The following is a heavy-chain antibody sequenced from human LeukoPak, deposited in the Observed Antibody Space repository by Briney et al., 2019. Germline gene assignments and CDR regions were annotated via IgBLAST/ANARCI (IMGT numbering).Heavy chain of an antibody. J-gene: IGHJ4*02. D-gene: IGHD2-21*01. CDR3: ARESQPSIFGASTFDY. Sequence: GGSLRLSCAASGFTFSSYWMTWVRQAPGKGLEWVANIKPDGSEKYYGDSVKGRFTISRDNAENSLYLQMNSLRAEDTAVYYCARESQPSIFGASTFDYWGQGTLVTVSS. V-gene: IGHV3-7*01. CDR1: GFTFSSYW. CDR2: IKPDGSEK.